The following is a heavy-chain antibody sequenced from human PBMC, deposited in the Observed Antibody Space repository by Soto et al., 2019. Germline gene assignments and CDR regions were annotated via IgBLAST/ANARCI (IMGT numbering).Heavy chain of an antibody. Sequence: SATLSLTCAVSGGSISSSSYYWGWIRQPPGKGLEWIGSIYYSGSTYYNPSLKSRVTISVDTSKNQFSLKLSSVTAADTAVYYCATIAALSGFDPWGQGTLVTVS. J-gene: IGHJ5*02. CDR1: GGSISSSSYY. CDR2: IYYSGST. CDR3: ATIAALSGFDP. V-gene: IGHV4-39*01. D-gene: IGHD6-6*01.